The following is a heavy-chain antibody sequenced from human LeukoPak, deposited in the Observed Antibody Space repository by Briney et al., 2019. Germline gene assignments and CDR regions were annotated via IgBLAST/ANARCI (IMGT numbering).Heavy chain of an antibody. J-gene: IGHJ3*02. Sequence: GGSLRLSCAASGFTFSSYAMSWVRQAPGKGLEWVSAISGSGGSTYYADSVKGRFTISRDNSKNTLYLQMNSLRAEDTAVYYCAKGYDSSGNPVADAFDIWGQGTMVTVSS. D-gene: IGHD3-22*01. CDR3: AKGYDSSGNPVADAFDI. CDR1: GFTFSSYA. V-gene: IGHV3-23*01. CDR2: ISGSGGST.